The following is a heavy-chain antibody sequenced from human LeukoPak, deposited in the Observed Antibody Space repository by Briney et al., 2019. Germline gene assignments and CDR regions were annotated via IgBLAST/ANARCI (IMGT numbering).Heavy chain of an antibody. D-gene: IGHD6-19*01. Sequence: PSETLSLTCTVSGGSINNSIYYWGWIRQPPGKGLGWIGEINHSGSTNYNPSLKSRVTISVDTSKNQFSLKLSSVTAADTAVYYCARLASWLGYFQHWGQGTLVTVSS. V-gene: IGHV4-39*07. J-gene: IGHJ1*01. CDR3: ARLASWLGYFQH. CDR1: GGSINNSIYY. CDR2: INHSGST.